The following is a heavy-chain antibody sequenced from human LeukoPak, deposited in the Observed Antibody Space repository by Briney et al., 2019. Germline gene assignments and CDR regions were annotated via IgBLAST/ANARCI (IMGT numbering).Heavy chain of an antibody. V-gene: IGHV4-4*07. J-gene: IGHJ6*03. Sequence: SETLSLTCTVSGGSISSFSWSWIRQPAGKGLEWIGRIYASETTNYNPSLKSRVSLSVDTSKNQFSLKLNSVTAADTAVYYCARQESGPYHYMDVWGKGTTVTVSS. CDR1: GGSISSFS. CDR3: ARQESGPYHYMDV. CDR2: IYASETT. D-gene: IGHD3-3*01.